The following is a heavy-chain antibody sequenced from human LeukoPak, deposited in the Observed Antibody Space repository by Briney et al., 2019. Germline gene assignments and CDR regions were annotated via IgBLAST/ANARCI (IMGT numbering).Heavy chain of an antibody. CDR2: IYHSGST. Sequence: SETLSLTCTVSGGSISSHYWSWIRQPPGKGLEWIGYIYHSGSTNYNPSLKSRVTISVDTSKNQFSLKLSSVTAADTAVYYCARKLELNNWFDPWGQGTLVTVSS. CDR3: ARKLELNNWFDP. J-gene: IGHJ5*02. D-gene: IGHD1-7*01. V-gene: IGHV4-59*11. CDR1: GGSISSHY.